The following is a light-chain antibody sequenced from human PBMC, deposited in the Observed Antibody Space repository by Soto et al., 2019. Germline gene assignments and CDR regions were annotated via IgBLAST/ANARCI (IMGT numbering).Light chain of an antibody. Sequence: QSVLTQPPSVYGSPGRSVAIYCTGTSSDVGSSNGVSWYQQPPGTAPKLMIYDVSNRPSGVPDRFSGSKSGNTASLTISGLQAEDEADYYCSSYTTSSTYVFGTGTKVTVL. J-gene: IGLJ1*01. V-gene: IGLV2-18*02. CDR2: DVS. CDR3: SSYTTSSTYV. CDR1: SSDVGSSNG.